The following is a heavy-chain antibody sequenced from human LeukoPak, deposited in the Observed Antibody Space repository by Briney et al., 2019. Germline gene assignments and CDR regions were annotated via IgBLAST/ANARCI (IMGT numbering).Heavy chain of an antibody. V-gene: IGHV3-30*04. Sequence: GRSLRLSCAASRFTFSSYAMHWVCQAPGKGLEWVAAISYDGTNEYHADSVKGRFTISRDNSKKTLYLQMNSLRAEDTAIYYCARDRIAVAGMGAFQHWGQGTLVTVSS. CDR3: ARDRIAVAGMGAFQH. CDR1: RFTFSSYA. CDR2: ISYDGTNE. D-gene: IGHD6-19*01. J-gene: IGHJ1*01.